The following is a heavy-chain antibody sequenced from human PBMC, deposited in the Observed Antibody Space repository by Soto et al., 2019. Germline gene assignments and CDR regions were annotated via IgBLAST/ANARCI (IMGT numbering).Heavy chain of an antibody. V-gene: IGHV4-39*01. D-gene: IGHD1-7*01. J-gene: IGHJ3*02. CDR2: IYYSGST. Sequence: QLQLQESGPGLVKPSETLSLTCTVSGGSISSSTYYWGWIRQPPGKGLEWIGSIYYSGSTYSNPSLKSRVPISVDTSKNQFSLQLSSVTAADTAVYYCARLRIEGTTYDALDIWGQGTMVTVSS. CDR3: ARLRIEGTTYDALDI. CDR1: GGSISSSTYY.